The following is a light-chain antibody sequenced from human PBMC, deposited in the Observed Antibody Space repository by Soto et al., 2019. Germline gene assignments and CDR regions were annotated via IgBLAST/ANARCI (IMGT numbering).Light chain of an antibody. CDR1: ISDLGSYNY. CDR2: DVY. Sequence: QSVLTQPRSVSGSPGQSVTISCTGTISDLGSYNYVSWYQHHPGKAPQLMIYDVYKRPSGVPDRFSGSKSGNTASLTVSGLQAEDEADYYCSSYAGSNNPYVFGTGTKVTVL. V-gene: IGLV2-11*01. J-gene: IGLJ1*01. CDR3: SSYAGSNNPYV.